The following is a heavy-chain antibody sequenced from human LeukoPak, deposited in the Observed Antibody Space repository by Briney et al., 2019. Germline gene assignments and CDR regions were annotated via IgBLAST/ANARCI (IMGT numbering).Heavy chain of an antibody. J-gene: IGHJ4*02. CDR3: ATYGGYYDSSGSLKFYFNY. D-gene: IGHD3-22*01. CDR1: GFMFINTW. Sequence: GGSLRLSCAASGFMFINTWMSWVRQAPGKGLEWVGHIKSERSGGTADYAAPVKGRFTISRDDSESTQDLQMNSLKTEDTAVYYCATYGGYYDSSGSLKFYFNYWGQGTLVTVSS. CDR2: IKSERSGGTA. V-gene: IGHV3-15*01.